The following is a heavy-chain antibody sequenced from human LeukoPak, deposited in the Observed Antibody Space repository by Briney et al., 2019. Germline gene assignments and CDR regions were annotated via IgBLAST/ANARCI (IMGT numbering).Heavy chain of an antibody. V-gene: IGHV1-24*01. J-gene: IGHJ6*03. Sequence: GASVRVSCKVSGYTLTELSMHWVRQAPGKGLEWMGGFDPEDGETIYAQKFQGRVTMTEDTSTDTAYMELSSLRSEDTAVYYCARDWGYCSSTSCQVHYYYYMDVWGKGTTVTVSS. CDR2: FDPEDGET. D-gene: IGHD2-2*01. CDR1: GYTLTELS. CDR3: ARDWGYCSSTSCQVHYYYYMDV.